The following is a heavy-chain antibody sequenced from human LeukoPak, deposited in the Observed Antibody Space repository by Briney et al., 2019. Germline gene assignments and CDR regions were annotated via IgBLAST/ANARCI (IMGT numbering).Heavy chain of an antibody. Sequence: GGSLRLSCAASGFTFSNSAMYWVRQAPGKGLEFVSVISTNGDRTYYADSVKGRFTISRDNSKNALYLQMGSLRADDMAVYYCARGVAISSSGWYDTFDYWGQGALVTISS. CDR1: GFTFSNSA. V-gene: IGHV3-64*02. CDR3: ARGVAISSSGWYDTFDY. CDR2: ISTNGDRT. D-gene: IGHD6-19*01. J-gene: IGHJ4*02.